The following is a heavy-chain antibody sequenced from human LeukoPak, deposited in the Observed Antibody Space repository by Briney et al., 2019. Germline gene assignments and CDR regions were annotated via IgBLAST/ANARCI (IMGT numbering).Heavy chain of an antibody. CDR2: IIPIFGTA. CDR1: GGTFISYA. V-gene: IGHV1-69*05. CDR3: ARASGGYDLPFDY. J-gene: IGHJ4*02. D-gene: IGHD5-12*01. Sequence: GASVKVSFKASGGTFISYAISWVRQAPGQGLEWMGGIIPIFGTANYAQKFQGRVTITTDESTSTAYIELSSLRSEDTAVYYCARASGGYDLPFDYWGQGTLVTVSS.